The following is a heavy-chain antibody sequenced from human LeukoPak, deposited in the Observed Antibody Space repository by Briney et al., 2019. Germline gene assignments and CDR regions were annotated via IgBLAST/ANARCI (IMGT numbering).Heavy chain of an antibody. CDR1: GGSISSSSYY. V-gene: IGHV4-39*01. CDR2: IYYSGST. D-gene: IGHD6-6*01. J-gene: IGHJ4*02. Sequence: SETLSLTCTVSGGSISSSSYYWGWIRQPPGKGLEWIGSIYYSGSTYYNPSLKSRVTISVDTSKNQFSLKLSSVTAADTAVYYCAGGIAARPAYWGQGTLVTVSS. CDR3: AGGIAARPAY.